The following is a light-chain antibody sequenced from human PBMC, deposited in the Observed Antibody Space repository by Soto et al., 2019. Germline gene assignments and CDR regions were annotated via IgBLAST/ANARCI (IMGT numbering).Light chain of an antibody. CDR2: GAS. Sequence: EIVMTQSPATLYVSPGERATLSCRASQSVSSNLAWYQQKPGQAPRLLIYGASTRATGIPARFSGSGSGTEFTLTISSLQSQDFVVYYCQQYNNWPPGTFGQGTKLEIK. CDR3: QQYNNWPPGT. CDR1: QSVSSN. J-gene: IGKJ2*01. V-gene: IGKV3-15*01.